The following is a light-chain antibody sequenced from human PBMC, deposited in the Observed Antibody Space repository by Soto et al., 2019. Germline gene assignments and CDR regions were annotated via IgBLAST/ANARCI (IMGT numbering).Light chain of an antibody. CDR2: GAS. CDR3: HQYGASPRT. J-gene: IGKJ1*01. CDR1: QSVSSYY. Sequence: EIVLTQSPGTLSLSPGETATLSCRASQSVSSYYFAWYQQKPGQPPRLLVYGASTRATGIPDRFSGSGSGTDFTLTISRLEPEDFAVYYCHQYGASPRTFGQGTKVE. V-gene: IGKV3-20*01.